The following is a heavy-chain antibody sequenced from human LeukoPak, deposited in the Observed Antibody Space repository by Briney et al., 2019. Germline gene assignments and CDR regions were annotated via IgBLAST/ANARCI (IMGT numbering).Heavy chain of an antibody. J-gene: IGHJ4*02. Sequence: GGSLRLSCAASGFTFSIYGMQWVRQAPGRGLEWVAFIRYDGTNEYYADSVKGRFTISRDNSKNTLHLEMNSLRGEDTAVYYCANGGAFYDLWTGFKYWGQGTLVTVSS. V-gene: IGHV3-30*02. D-gene: IGHD3-3*01. CDR3: ANGGAFYDLWTGFKY. CDR2: IRYDGTNE. CDR1: GFTFSIYG.